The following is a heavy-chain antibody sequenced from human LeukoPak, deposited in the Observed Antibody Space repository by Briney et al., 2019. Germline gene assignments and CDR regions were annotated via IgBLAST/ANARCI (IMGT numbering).Heavy chain of an antibody. V-gene: IGHV3-15*01. J-gene: IGHJ6*03. CDR2: IKSKTDGGTT. D-gene: IGHD6-13*01. CDR1: GFTFSNAW. CDR3: TTVNSSSWSLYYYYYMDV. Sequence: PGGSLRLSCAASGFTFSNAWMSWVRQAPGKGLEWVGRIKSKTDGGTTDYAAPVKGRFTISRDDSKDTLYLQMNSLKTKDTAVYYCTTVNSSSWSLYYYYYMDVWGKGTTVTVSS.